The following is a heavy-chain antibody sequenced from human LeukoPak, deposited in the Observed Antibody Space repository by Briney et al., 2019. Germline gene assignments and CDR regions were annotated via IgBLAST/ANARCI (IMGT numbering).Heavy chain of an antibody. CDR3: ARGPRTTVTSFDP. J-gene: IGHJ5*02. V-gene: IGHV4-59*01. CDR2: IYYSGST. D-gene: IGHD4-17*01. Sequence: PSETLSLTCTVSGGSISSYYWSWIRQPPGGLEWIGYIYYSGSTNYNPSLKSRVTISVDTSKNQFSLKLSSVTAADTAVYYCARGPRTTVTSFDPWGQGTLVTVSS. CDR1: GGSISSYY.